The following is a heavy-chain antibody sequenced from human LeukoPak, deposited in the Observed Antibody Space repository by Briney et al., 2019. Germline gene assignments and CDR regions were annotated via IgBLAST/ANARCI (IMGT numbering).Heavy chain of an antibody. CDR2: ITWDGANT. V-gene: IGHV3-23*01. D-gene: IGHD2-2*01. CDR1: GFSFSSFT. CDR3: SKDLRWGSSTSWDPVENLQH. J-gene: IGHJ1*01. Sequence: GGSLRLSCAASGFSFSSFTMSWVRQAPGKGLEWVSTITWDGANTNYADSVKGRFSISRDNSKNSMSLQMNGLRAEDTAVYYCSKDLRWGSSTSWDPVENLQHWGQGILVTVSS.